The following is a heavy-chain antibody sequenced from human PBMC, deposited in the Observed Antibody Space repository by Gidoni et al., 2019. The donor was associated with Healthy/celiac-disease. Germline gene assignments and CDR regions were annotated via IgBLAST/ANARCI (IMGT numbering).Heavy chain of an antibody. D-gene: IGHD3-22*01. J-gene: IGHJ4*02. Sequence: EVQLVESGGGLVQPGRSLRLSCTASGFTFGDYAMSWVRQAPGKGLEWVGFIRSKAYGGTTEYAASVKGRFTISRDDSNSIAYLQMNSLKTEDTAVYYCTRERYYYDSSGYSDYFDYWGQGTLVTVSS. V-gene: IGHV3-49*04. CDR1: GFTFGDYA. CDR2: IRSKAYGGTT. CDR3: TRERYYYDSSGYSDYFDY.